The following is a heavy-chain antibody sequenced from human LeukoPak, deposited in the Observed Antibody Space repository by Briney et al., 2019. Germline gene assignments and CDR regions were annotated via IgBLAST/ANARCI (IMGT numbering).Heavy chain of an antibody. J-gene: IGHJ5*02. Sequence: KPSETLSLTCTVSGGSISSYYWSWIRKPPGKGLEWIGYIYYSGSTNYNPSLKSRVTISVDTSKNQFSLKLSSVTAADTAVYYCAGHHSSSWSGGYWFDPWGQGTLVTVSS. CDR1: GGSISSYY. V-gene: IGHV4-59*08. CDR3: AGHHSSSWSGGYWFDP. CDR2: IYYSGST. D-gene: IGHD6-13*01.